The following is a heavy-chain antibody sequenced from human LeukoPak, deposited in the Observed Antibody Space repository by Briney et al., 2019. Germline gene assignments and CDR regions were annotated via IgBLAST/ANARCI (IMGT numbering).Heavy chain of an antibody. CDR2: ISAYNGNT. Sequence: ASVKVSCKASGYTFTSYGISWVRQAPGQGLEWMGWISAYNGNTNYAQKLQGRVTMTTDTSTSTAYMGLRSLRSDDTAVYYCARDGLGWAYYDSSGYYPYWYFDLWGRGTLVTVYS. CDR3: ARDGLGWAYYDSSGYYPYWYFDL. CDR1: GYTFTSYG. D-gene: IGHD3-22*01. V-gene: IGHV1-18*01. J-gene: IGHJ2*01.